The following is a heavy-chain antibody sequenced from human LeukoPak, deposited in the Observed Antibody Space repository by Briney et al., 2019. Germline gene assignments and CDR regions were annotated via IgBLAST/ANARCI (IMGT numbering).Heavy chain of an antibody. V-gene: IGHV1-69*02. J-gene: IGHJ4*02. Sequence: SVKVSCKASGGAFSDYTFNWVRQAPGQGLEWMGKIIPILGIANFAQRFQGRVTITADKSTSTAFMELSSLTSEDTAVYYCARGLKREYGLVYRFDYWAREPWSPSPQ. CDR1: GGAFSDYT. CDR2: IIPILGIA. D-gene: IGHD3-16*01. CDR3: ARGLKREYGLVYRFDY.